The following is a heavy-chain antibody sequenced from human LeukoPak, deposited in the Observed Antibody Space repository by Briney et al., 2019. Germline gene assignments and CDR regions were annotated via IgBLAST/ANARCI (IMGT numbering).Heavy chain of an antibody. D-gene: IGHD2-2*01. CDR3: ARTQYCSSTSCYFGYFDY. CDR2: VYYTGST. CDR1: GGSVSSATYY. V-gene: IGHV4-61*01. J-gene: IGHJ4*02. Sequence: SETLSFTCTVSGGSVSSATYYWSWIRQPPGKGLEWIAYVYYTGSTNYNPSLKSRVTISLDTSKNQFSLKLSSVTAADTAVYYCARTQYCSSTSCYFGYFDYWGQGTQVTVSS.